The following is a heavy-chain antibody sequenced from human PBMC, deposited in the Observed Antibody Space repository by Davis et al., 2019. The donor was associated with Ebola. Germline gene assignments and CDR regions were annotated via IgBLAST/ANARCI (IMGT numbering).Heavy chain of an antibody. CDR2: ISGSGGST. Sequence: GESPITSCAASGLTFSTHALSWVRQAPGQLLGLVSAISGSGGSTYYADSVKGRFTISIDNSKNTLYLQMNSLRAEDTAVDYCAKMAPLAWYFDLWGRGTLVTVSS. CDR3: AKMAPLAWYFDL. V-gene: IGHV3-23*01. J-gene: IGHJ2*01. CDR1: GLTFSTHA. D-gene: IGHD5-24*01.